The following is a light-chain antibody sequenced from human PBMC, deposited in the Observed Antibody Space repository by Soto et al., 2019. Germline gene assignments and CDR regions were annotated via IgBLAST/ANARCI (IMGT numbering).Light chain of an antibody. CDR2: DVT. CDR1: ISDVGRYDY. CDR3: CSFAGSYSSV. Sequence: QSLLTQPRSVSASPGQSVTISCTGTISDVGRYDYVSWYQQHPGKAPKLIVYDVTERPSGVPDRFSGSKSGNPASLTISGLQAEDEADYSCCSFAGSYSSVFGTGTKVTVL. J-gene: IGLJ1*01. V-gene: IGLV2-11*01.